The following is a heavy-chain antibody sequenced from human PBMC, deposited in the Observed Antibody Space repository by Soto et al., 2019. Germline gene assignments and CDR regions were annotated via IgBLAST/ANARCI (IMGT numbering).Heavy chain of an antibody. Sequence: QVQLVQSGAEVKKPGSSVKVSCKASGGTFSSYAISWVRQAPGQGLEWMGGIIPIFGTANYAQKFQGRVTITADESTSTAYMELSSLRYEDTAVYYCARVLFEQWELPDNWFDPWGQGTLVTVSS. CDR3: ARVLFEQWELPDNWFDP. V-gene: IGHV1-69*01. CDR1: GGTFSSYA. D-gene: IGHD1-26*01. J-gene: IGHJ5*02. CDR2: IIPIFGTA.